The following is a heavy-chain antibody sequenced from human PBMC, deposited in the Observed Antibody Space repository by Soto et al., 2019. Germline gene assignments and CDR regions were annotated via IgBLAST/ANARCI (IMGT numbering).Heavy chain of an antibody. CDR3: AKDPTYQLLHYFDY. CDR2: IGGSGGST. D-gene: IGHD2-2*01. J-gene: IGHJ4*02. Sequence: GGSLRLSCAASGFTFSSYAMSWVRQAPGKGLEWVSAIGGSGGSTYYADSVKGRFTISRDNSKNTLYLQMNSLRAEDTAVYYCAKDPTYQLLHYFDYWGQGTLVTVSS. CDR1: GFTFSSYA. V-gene: IGHV3-23*01.